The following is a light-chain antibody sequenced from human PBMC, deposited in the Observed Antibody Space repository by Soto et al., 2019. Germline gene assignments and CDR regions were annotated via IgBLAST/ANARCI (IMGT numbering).Light chain of an antibody. CDR3: QQYGSSTT. CDR2: GAS. Sequence: EIVLTQSPGTLSLSPRERATLSCRASQSVSSSYLAWYQQKPGQAPRLLIYGASSRATGIPDRFSGSGSGTDFTLTISRLEPEDFAVYYCQQYGSSTTFGQATKVDIK. V-gene: IGKV3-20*01. CDR1: QSVSSSY. J-gene: IGKJ1*01.